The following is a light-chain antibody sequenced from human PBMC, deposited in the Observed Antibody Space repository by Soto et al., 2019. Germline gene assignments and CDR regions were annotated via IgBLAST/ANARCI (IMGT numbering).Light chain of an antibody. V-gene: IGLV2-11*01. CDR3: CSYAGSVI. J-gene: IGLJ2*01. CDR2: DVS. Sequence: QSALTQPRAVSGSPGQSVTISCTGTSSDVGGYNDVSRYQQYPGKAPKLMIYDVSKRPSGVPDRFSGSKSGNTASLTVSGLQADDEAEYYCCSYAGSVIFGGGTKLTVL. CDR1: SSDVGGYND.